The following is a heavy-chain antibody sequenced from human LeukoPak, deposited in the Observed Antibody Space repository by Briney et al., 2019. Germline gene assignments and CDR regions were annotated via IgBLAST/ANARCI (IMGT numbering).Heavy chain of an antibody. CDR2: INHSGST. Sequence: SETLSLTCAVYGGSFSGYYWSWIRQPPGKGLEWIGEINHSGSTNYNPSLKSRVTISVDTSKNQFSLKLSSVTAADTAVYYCAREVVVPAALVNGIDAFDIWGQGTTVTVSS. V-gene: IGHV4-34*01. CDR3: AREVVVPAALVNGIDAFDI. D-gene: IGHD2-2*01. CDR1: GGSFSGYY. J-gene: IGHJ3*02.